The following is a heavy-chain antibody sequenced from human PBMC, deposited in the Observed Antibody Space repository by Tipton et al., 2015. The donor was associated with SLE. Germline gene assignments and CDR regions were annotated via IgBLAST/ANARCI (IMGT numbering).Heavy chain of an antibody. D-gene: IGHD1-26*01. CDR1: GGSFSSYY. J-gene: IGHJ3*02. Sequence: TLSLTCAVYGGSFSSYYWSWIRQPAGKGLEWIGYIYTSGSTNYNPSLKSRVTISVDTSKNQFSLKLSSVTAADTAVYYCARVQLSGSYYAFDIWGQGTMVTVSS. CDR3: ARVQLSGSYYAFDI. CDR2: IYTSGST. V-gene: IGHV4-4*09.